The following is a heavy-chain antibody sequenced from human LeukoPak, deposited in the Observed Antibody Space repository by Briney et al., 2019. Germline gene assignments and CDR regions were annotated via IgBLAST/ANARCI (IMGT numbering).Heavy chain of an antibody. D-gene: IGHD6-19*01. CDR2: IIPILGIA. CDR1: GGTFSSDA. Sequence: SVKVSCKASGGTFSSDAISWVRQAPGQGLEWMGRIIPILGIANYAQKFQGRVTITADKSTSTAYMELSSLRSEDTAVYYCARDPRDSSGWYPVRYYYYGMDVWGQGTTVTVSS. V-gene: IGHV1-69*04. CDR3: ARDPRDSSGWYPVRYYYYGMDV. J-gene: IGHJ6*02.